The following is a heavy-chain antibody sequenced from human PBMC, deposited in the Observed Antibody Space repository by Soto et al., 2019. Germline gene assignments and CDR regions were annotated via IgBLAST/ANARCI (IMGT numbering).Heavy chain of an antibody. Sequence: PXGSLKISCKGSGYGFTSYCISWVRQTPGKGLEWMGRISPSGSYTNYGASFQGHVTISTDKSISTAYLQWSSLKASDTAMYYCARHESAAGHFDDWGQGTLVTVSS. J-gene: IGHJ4*02. V-gene: IGHV5-10-1*01. CDR2: ISPSGSYT. CDR1: GYGFTSYC. D-gene: IGHD6-13*01. CDR3: ARHESAAGHFDD.